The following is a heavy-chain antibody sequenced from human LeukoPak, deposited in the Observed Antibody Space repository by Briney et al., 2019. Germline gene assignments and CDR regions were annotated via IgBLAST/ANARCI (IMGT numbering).Heavy chain of an antibody. V-gene: IGHV4-59*01. CDR3: ARSSYGSGSPNWFDP. J-gene: IGHJ5*02. Sequence: SATLSLTCSVSGDSISNFYWSWIRQPPGKGLEWIGYIYYSGSTNYNPSLKSRVTISVDTSKNQFSLKLSSVTAADTAVYYCARSSYGSGSPNWFDPWGQGTLVTVSS. D-gene: IGHD3-10*01. CDR1: GDSISNFY. CDR2: IYYSGST.